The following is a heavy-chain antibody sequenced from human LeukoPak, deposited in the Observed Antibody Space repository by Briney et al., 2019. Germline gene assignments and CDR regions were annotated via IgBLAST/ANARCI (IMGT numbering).Heavy chain of an antibody. J-gene: IGHJ6*02. V-gene: IGHV1-8*01. Sequence: GASVKVSCKASGYTFTSYDINWVRQATGQGLEWMGWMNPNSGNTGYAQKFQGRVTMTRNTSISTAYMELSSLRSEDTAVYYCARGHSHYYYYGMDVWGQGTTVTVSS. D-gene: IGHD2-21*01. CDR1: GYTFTSYD. CDR3: ARGHSHYYYYGMDV. CDR2: MNPNSGNT.